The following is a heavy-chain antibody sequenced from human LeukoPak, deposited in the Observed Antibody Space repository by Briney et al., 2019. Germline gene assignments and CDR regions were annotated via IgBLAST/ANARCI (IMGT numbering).Heavy chain of an antibody. V-gene: IGHV3-11*01. CDR3: AKMKGHPLPKYYMDV. J-gene: IGHJ6*01. CDR1: GFTFSDYY. CDR2: ISSSGSTI. Sequence: PGGSLRLSCAASGFTFSDYYMSWIRQAPGKGLEWVSYISSSGSTIYYADSVKGRFTISRDNAKNSLYLQMNSLRAEGTAVYYCAKMKGHPLPKYYMDVWGQGTTVTVSS. D-gene: IGHD1-26*01.